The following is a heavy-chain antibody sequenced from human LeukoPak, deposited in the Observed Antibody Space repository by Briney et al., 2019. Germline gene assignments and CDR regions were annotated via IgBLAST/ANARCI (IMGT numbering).Heavy chain of an antibody. V-gene: IGHV1-69*04. CDR1: GGTFSSYA. D-gene: IGHD3-22*01. Sequence: SVKVSCKASGGTFSSYAISWVRQAPGQGLEWMGRIIPILGIANYAQKFQGRVTITADKSTSTAYMELSSLRSEDTAVYYCARTKDDSSGYYYPYYYYYGMDVWGQGTTVTVSS. CDR3: ARTKDDSSGYYYPYYYYYGMDV. J-gene: IGHJ6*02. CDR2: IIPILGIA.